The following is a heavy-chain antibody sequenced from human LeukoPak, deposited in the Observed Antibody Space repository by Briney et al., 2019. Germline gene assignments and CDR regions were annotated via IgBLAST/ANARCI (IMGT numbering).Heavy chain of an antibody. J-gene: IGHJ4*02. CDR2: INPNSGGT. Sequence: GASVKVSCKTSGYTFTGYYMHWVRQAPGQGLEWMGWINPNSGGTNYAQKFQGRVTMTRDTSISTAYMELSRLRSDDTAVYYCASQRMITFGGVMGLDYWGQGTLVTVSS. CDR3: ASQRMITFGGVMGLDY. V-gene: IGHV1-2*02. CDR1: GYTFTGYY. D-gene: IGHD3-16*01.